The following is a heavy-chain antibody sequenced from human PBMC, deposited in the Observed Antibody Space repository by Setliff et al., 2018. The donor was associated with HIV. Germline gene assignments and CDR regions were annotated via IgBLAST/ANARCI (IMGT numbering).Heavy chain of an antibody. CDR3: ARGGSSGWYAVVHFKY. V-gene: IGHV4-59*11. D-gene: IGHD6-19*01. CDR1: GGSISSHY. Sequence: SETLSLTCTVSGGSISSHYWNWIRQPPGKGLEWIGSIYYSGSTNYNPALKCRVTMSVDTSRKQFSLKLSSVTAADTAVYYCARGGSSGWYAVVHFKYWGQGTLVTVSS. CDR2: IYYSGST. J-gene: IGHJ1*01.